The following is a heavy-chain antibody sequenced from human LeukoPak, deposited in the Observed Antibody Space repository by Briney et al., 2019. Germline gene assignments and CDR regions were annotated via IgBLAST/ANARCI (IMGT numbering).Heavy chain of an antibody. CDR2: TNYSGCT. CDR3: ARGEGAVAGTIDY. CDR1: VGSFRVYY. D-gene: IGHD6-19*01. J-gene: IGHJ4*02. V-gene: IGHV4-34*01. Sequence: SESLSLTCAVYVGSFRVYYWSWIPPPPGKRRGCSGETNYSGCTNYNPSLKSGVTISVDTSKNQFALKLSSVTAADTAVYYCARGEGAVAGTIDYWGQGTLVTVSS.